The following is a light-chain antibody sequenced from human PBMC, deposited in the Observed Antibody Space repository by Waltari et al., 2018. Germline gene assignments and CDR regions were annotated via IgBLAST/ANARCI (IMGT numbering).Light chain of an antibody. J-gene: IGLJ2*01. V-gene: IGLV2-14*03. CDR2: DVS. CDR1: SSDVGADNY. Sequence: QSALTQPASVSGSPGQSITISCTGTSSDVGADNYVHWYQQHPGKAPKLIIYDVSYRPSGISNRFSGSKSGNTASLTISGLQTEDEADYYCSSYTTTSTRLFGGGTKLTVL. CDR3: SSYTTTSTRL.